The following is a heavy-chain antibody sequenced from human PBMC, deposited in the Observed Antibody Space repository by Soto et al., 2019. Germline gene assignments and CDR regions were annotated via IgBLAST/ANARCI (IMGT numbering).Heavy chain of an antibody. V-gene: IGHV4-34*01. CDR2: INHSGST. Sequence: KPSETLSLTCAVYGGSFSGYYWSWIRQPPGKGLEWIGEINHSGSTNYNPSLKSRVTISVDTSKNQFSLKLSSVTAADTAVYYCARRRQVYYYYGMDVWGQGTTVTVSS. CDR3: ARRRQVYYYYGMDV. CDR1: GGSFSGYY. J-gene: IGHJ6*02.